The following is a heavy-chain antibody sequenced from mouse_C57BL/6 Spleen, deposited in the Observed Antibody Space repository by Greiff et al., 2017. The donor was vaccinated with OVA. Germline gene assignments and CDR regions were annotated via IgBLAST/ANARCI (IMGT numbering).Heavy chain of an antibody. J-gene: IGHJ4*01. CDR2: ISYDGSN. Sequence: VQLQQSGPGLVKPSQSLSLTCSVTGYSITSGYYWNWIRQFPGNKLEWMGYISYDGSNNYNPSLKNRISITRDTSKNQFFLKLNSVTTEDTATYYCAKATQYYYAMDYWGQGTSVTVSS. CDR3: AKATQYYYAMDY. D-gene: IGHD2-1*01. V-gene: IGHV3-6*01. CDR1: GYSITSGYY.